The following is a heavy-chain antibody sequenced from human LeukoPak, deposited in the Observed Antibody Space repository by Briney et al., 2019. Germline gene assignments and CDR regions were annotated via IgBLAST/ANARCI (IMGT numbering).Heavy chain of an antibody. Sequence: GGSLRLSCAASGFTFSSHAMTWVRQAPGKGLEWVSGISGGGASTYYADSVKGRFTISRDNFKNTLFLHMHSLTVEDTAVYYCARSTAAVEHFDYWGQGILVAVSS. V-gene: IGHV3-23*01. CDR3: ARSTAAVEHFDY. CDR1: GFTFSSHA. CDR2: ISGGGAST. J-gene: IGHJ4*02. D-gene: IGHD1-1*01.